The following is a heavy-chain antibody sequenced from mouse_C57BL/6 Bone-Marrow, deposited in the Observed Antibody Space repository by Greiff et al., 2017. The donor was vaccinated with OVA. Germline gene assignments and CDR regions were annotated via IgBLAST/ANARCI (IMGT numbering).Heavy chain of an antibody. CDR2: IWSDGST. CDR1: GFSLPSYG. J-gene: IGHJ4*01. CDR3: ARHRYGSSYCYAMDY. V-gene: IGHV2-6-1*01. Sequence: QVQLKESGPGLVAPSQSLSITCTVSGFSLPSYGVHWVRQPPGKGLEWLVVIWSDGSTTYNSALNSRLSISKDNSKSQVFLKMNSLQTDDTAMYYGARHRYGSSYCYAMDYWGQGTSVTVSS. D-gene: IGHD1-1*01.